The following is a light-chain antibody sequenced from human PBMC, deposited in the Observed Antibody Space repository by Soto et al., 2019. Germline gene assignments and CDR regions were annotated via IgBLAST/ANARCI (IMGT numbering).Light chain of an antibody. CDR2: GDS. Sequence: QSVLTQPPSVSGAPGQRVTISCTGNSSNIGTCYDVHWYQQLPGTAPKLLIYGDSNRPSGVPDRFSGSKSGTSASLAITGHQDEDAADYYCQSFDSSRFYVFGTGTKVTVL. V-gene: IGLV1-40*01. CDR1: SSNIGTCYD. CDR3: QSFDSSRFYV. J-gene: IGLJ1*01.